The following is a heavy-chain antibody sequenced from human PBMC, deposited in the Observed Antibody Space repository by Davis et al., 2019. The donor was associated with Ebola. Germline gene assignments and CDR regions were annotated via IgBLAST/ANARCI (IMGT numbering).Heavy chain of an antibody. CDR1: GFTFSSYA. V-gene: IGHV3-23*01. CDR3: GAYGDYATLGY. Sequence: GESLKISCAASGFTFSSYAMSWVRQAPGKGLEWVSAISGSGGSTYYADSVKGRFTISRDNSKNTLYLQMNSLRAEDTAVYYCGAYGDYATLGYWGQGTLVTVSS. J-gene: IGHJ4*02. D-gene: IGHD4-17*01. CDR2: ISGSGGST.